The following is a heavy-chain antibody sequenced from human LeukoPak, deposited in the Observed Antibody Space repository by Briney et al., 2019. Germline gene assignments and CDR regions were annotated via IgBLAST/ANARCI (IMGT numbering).Heavy chain of an antibody. J-gene: IGHJ4*02. V-gene: IGHV5-51*01. CDR1: GYSFTSYW. D-gene: IGHD6-13*01. CDR3: ATAGLTSWYSSSWYYFDY. Sequence: GESPKISCKGSGYSFTSYWIGWVRQMPGKGLEWMGIIYPGDSDTRYSPSFQGQVTISADKSISTAYLQWSSLKASDTAMYYCATAGLTSWYSSSWYYFDYWGQGTLVTVSS. CDR2: IYPGDSDT.